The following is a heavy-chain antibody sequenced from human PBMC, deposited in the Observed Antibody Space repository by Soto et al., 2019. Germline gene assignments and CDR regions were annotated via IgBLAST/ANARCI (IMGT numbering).Heavy chain of an antibody. CDR3: AKVSSSSWEYYYYGMDV. CDR1: GFTLSDHY. J-gene: IGHJ6*02. D-gene: IGHD6-6*01. CDR2: SRDKAQGYST. Sequence: GGSLRLSCAGSGFTLSDHYIDWVRQAPGKGLEWVGRSRDKAQGYSTAYAASVKGRFTTSRDESKNSVYLQMNSLRAEDTAVYYCAKVSSSSWEYYYYGMDVWGQGTTVTVSS. V-gene: IGHV3-72*01.